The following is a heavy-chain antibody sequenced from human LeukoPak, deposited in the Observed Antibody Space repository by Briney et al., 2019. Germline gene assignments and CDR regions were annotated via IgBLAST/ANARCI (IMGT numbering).Heavy chain of an antibody. J-gene: IGHJ4*02. CDR3: AWGVAGTFDY. Sequence: GGSLRLSCAASGFTFSSYAMSWVRQAPGKELEWVSAISGSGYSTYYADSVKGRFTISRDNSKNTLYLQINSLRAEDTAVYYCAWGVAGTFDYWGQGTLVTVSS. V-gene: IGHV3-23*01. CDR1: GFTFSSYA. CDR2: ISGSGYST. D-gene: IGHD6-19*01.